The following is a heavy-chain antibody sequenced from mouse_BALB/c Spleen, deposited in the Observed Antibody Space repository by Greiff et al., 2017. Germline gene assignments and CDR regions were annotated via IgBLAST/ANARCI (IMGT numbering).Heavy chain of an antibody. J-gene: IGHJ3*01. CDR3: ARHHDGYSAWFAY. CDR1: GFTFSSYT. CDR2: ISNGGGST. V-gene: IGHV5-12-2*01. D-gene: IGHD2-3*01. Sequence: EVMLVESGGGLVQPGGSLKLSCAASGFTFSSYTMSWVRQTPEKRLEWVAYISNGGGSTYYPDTVKGRFTISRDNAKNTLYLQMSSLKSEDTAMYYCARHHDGYSAWFAYWGQGTLVTVSA.